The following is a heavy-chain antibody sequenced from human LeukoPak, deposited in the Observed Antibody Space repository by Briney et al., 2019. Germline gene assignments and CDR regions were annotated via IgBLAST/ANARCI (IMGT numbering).Heavy chain of an antibody. D-gene: IGHD3-10*01. CDR2: IYYSGST. V-gene: IGHV4-59*01. J-gene: IGHJ6*03. CDR3: ARSYGSGSSDYMDV. Sequence: SETLSLTCTVSGGSISSYYWSWIRQPPGKGLEWIGYIYYSGSTNYNPSLKSRVTISVDTSKNQFSLKLSSVTAADTAVYYCARSYGSGSSDYMDVWGKGTTVTISS. CDR1: GGSISSYY.